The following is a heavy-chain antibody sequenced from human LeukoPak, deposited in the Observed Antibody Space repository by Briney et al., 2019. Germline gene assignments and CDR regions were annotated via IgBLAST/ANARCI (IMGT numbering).Heavy chain of an antibody. Sequence: SGTLSLTCAVSGDSITSDKWWTWVRQPPGKGLEWIGEIHHSKSSNYYPSLKSRVTISVDKSKNQFSLELNSVTAADTAVYYCARDREYSSGWYNHYFDSWGQGTLVTVSS. CDR1: GDSITSDKW. V-gene: IGHV4-4*02. CDR3: ARDREYSSGWYNHYFDS. D-gene: IGHD6-19*01. J-gene: IGHJ4*02. CDR2: IHHSKSS.